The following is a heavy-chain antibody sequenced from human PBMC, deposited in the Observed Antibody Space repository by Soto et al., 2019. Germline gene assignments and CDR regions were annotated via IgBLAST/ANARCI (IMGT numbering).Heavy chain of an antibody. CDR2: ISGSGGST. D-gene: IGHD3-10*01. CDR1: GFTFSSYA. V-gene: IGHV3-23*01. J-gene: IGHJ6*02. CDR3: AKDVEGSGSYYNLPGFSGFAGYYYGMDV. Sequence: GGSLRLSCAASGFTFSSYAMSWVRQAPGKGLEWVSAISGSGGSTYYADSVKGRFTISRDNSKNTLYLQMNSLRAEDTAVYYCAKDVEGSGSYYNLPGFSGFAGYYYGMDVWGQGTTVTVSS.